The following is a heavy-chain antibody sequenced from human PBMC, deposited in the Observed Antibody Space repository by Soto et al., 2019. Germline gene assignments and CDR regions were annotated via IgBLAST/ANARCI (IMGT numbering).Heavy chain of an antibody. Sequence: QVQLVESGGGVVQPGRSLRLSCAASGFTFSSYAMHWVRQAPGKGLEWVAVISYDGSNKYYADSVKSRFTISRDNSKNSLYLQMNSLRAEDTAVYYCARERGSYLSPSFDYWGQGTLVTFSS. J-gene: IGHJ4*02. V-gene: IGHV3-30-3*01. CDR1: GFTFSSYA. D-gene: IGHD1-26*01. CDR2: ISYDGSNK. CDR3: ARERGSYLSPSFDY.